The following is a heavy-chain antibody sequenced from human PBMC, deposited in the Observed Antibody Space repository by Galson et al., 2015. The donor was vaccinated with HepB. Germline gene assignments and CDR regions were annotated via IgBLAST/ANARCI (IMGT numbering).Heavy chain of an antibody. V-gene: IGHV3-48*01. D-gene: IGHD3-9*01. CDR1: GFTFSSYA. J-gene: IGHJ4*02. CDR3: ARDLETRGLTGYCFDY. CDR2: ISSSSSTI. Sequence: SLRLSCAASGFTFSSYAMHWVRQAPGKGLEWVSYISSSSSTIYYADSVKGRFTISRDNAKNSLYLQMNSLRAEDTAVYYCARDLETRGLTGYCFDYWGQGTLVTVSS.